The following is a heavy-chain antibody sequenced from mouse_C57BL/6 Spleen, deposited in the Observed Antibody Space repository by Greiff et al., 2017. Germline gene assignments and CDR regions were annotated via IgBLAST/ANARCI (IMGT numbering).Heavy chain of an antibody. J-gene: IGHJ4*01. CDR2: INPSNGGT. CDR3: ARWALLRDYAMDY. D-gene: IGHD1-1*01. Sequence: QVQLQQSGTELVKPGASVKLSCKASGYTFTSYWMHWVKQRPGQGLEWIGNINPSNGGTNYNEKFKSKATLTVDKSSSTAYMQLSSLTSEDSAVYYCARWALLRDYAMDYWGQGTSVTVSS. V-gene: IGHV1-53*01. CDR1: GYTFTSYW.